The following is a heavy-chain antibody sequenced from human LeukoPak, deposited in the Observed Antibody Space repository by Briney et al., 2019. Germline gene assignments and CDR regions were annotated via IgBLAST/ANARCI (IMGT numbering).Heavy chain of an antibody. J-gene: IGHJ4*02. CDR1: GYTFTCYY. CDR3: ARDQGSGYDFDY. Sequence: ASVKVSFKASGYTFTCYYMHWVGQAPGQGREGMRWINPNSGGTNYAQKFQGRVTMTRDTSISTAYMELSRLRSDDTAVYYCARDQGSGYDFDYWGQGTLVTVSS. V-gene: IGHV1-2*02. CDR2: INPNSGGT. D-gene: IGHD5-12*01.